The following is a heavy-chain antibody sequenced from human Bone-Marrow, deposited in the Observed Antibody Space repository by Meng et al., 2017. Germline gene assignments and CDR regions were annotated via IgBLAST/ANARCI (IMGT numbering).Heavy chain of an antibody. CDR2: ISGSGGST. V-gene: IGHV3-23*01. CDR3: AKDSGIAAAGNGVDY. D-gene: IGHD6-13*01. CDR1: GFTFSSYA. J-gene: IGHJ4*02. Sequence: GESLKISCAASGFTFSSYAMSWVRQAPGKGLEWVSAISGSGGSTYYADSVKGRFTISRDNSKNTLYLQMNSLRAEDTAVYYCAKDSGIAAAGNGVDYWGQGTRVTGYS.